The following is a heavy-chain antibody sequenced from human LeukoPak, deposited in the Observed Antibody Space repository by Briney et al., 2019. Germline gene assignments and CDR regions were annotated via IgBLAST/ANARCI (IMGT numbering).Heavy chain of an antibody. D-gene: IGHD3-9*01. CDR2: IWYDGSNK. Sequence: GRSLRLSCAASGFTFSSYGMHWVRQAPGKGLEWVAVIWYDGSNKYYADSVKGRFTISRDNSKNTLYLQMNSLRAEDTAVYYCAKDGPSHYDILTGSKPSRLDYWGQGTLVTVSS. V-gene: IGHV3-33*06. CDR3: AKDGPSHYDILTGSKPSRLDY. CDR1: GFTFSSYG. J-gene: IGHJ4*02.